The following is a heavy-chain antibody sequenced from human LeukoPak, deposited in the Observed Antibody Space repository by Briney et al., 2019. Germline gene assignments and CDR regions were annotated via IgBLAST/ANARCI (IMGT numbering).Heavy chain of an antibody. CDR2: INSDGSST. J-gene: IGHJ4*02. V-gene: IGHV3-74*01. CDR1: GFTFSSYW. Sequence: GGSLRLSCAASGFTFSSYWMHWVRQAPGKGLVWVSRINSDGSSTSYADSVKGRFTISRDNAKNTLYLQMNSLRAEDTAVYYCARGHRYCSSTSCSFWDYWGQGTLVTVSS. D-gene: IGHD2-2*01. CDR3: ARGHRYCSSTSCSFWDY.